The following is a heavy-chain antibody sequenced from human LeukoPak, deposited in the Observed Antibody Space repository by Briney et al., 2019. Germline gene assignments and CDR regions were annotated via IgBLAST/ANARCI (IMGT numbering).Heavy chain of an antibody. CDR2: IWYDGSNK. Sequence: QTGGSLRLSCAASGFTFSSYGMHWVRQAPGKGLGWVAVIWYDGSNKYYADSVKSRFTISRDNSKNTLYLKMNSLRAEDTAVYYCAKDSSSWYGYFDYWGQGTLVTVSS. CDR3: AKDSSSWYGYFDY. J-gene: IGHJ4*02. V-gene: IGHV3-33*06. D-gene: IGHD6-13*01. CDR1: GFTFSSYG.